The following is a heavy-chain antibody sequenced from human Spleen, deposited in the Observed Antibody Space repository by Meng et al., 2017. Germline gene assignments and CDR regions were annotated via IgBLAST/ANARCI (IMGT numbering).Heavy chain of an antibody. Sequence: QLQLQESGPGLVKPSETPSLTCTVSSGSIDSTDYYWSWIRQPPGKGLEWLGYIYYSGSTYYNPSLKSRITISLDTSKNQFSLRLSSVTAADTAVYYCARGPIATAGTAFDYWGQGTLVTVSS. CDR2: IYYSGST. V-gene: IGHV4-30-4*01. CDR1: SGSIDSTDYY. D-gene: IGHD6-13*01. J-gene: IGHJ4*02. CDR3: ARGPIATAGTAFDY.